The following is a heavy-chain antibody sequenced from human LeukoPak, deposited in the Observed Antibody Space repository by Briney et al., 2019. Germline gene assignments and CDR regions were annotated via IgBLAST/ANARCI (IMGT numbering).Heavy chain of an antibody. CDR1: GFTFSSYS. CDR2: ITSSSSYI. J-gene: IGHJ4*02. Sequence: GGSLRLSCAASGFTFSSYSMNWVRQAPGKGLEWVSCITSSSSYIYYADSVKGRFTISRDSAKNSLYLQMNILRADDTAVYYCARDQGYTTPGDFDYWGQGTLVTVSS. CDR3: ARDQGYTTPGDFDY. D-gene: IGHD5-24*01. V-gene: IGHV3-21*01.